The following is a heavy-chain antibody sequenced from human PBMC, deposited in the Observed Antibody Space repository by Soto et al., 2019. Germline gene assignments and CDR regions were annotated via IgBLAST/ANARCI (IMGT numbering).Heavy chain of an antibody. CDR3: ARGVRYFAWLLYYYGMDV. J-gene: IGHJ6*02. CDR1: GGSFSGYY. D-gene: IGHD3-9*01. V-gene: IGHV4-34*01. Sequence: SETLSLTCAVYGGSFSGYYWSWIRQPPGKGLEWIGEINHSGSTNYNPSLKSRVTISVDTSKNQFSLKLSSVTAADTAVYYCARGVRYFAWLLYYYGMDVWGQGTTVTVSS. CDR2: INHSGST.